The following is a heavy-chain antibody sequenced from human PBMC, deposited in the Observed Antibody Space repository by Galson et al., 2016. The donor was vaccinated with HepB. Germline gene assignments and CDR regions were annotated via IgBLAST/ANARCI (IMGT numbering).Heavy chain of an antibody. Sequence: TLSLTCSVSGVSISSYGSFWSWIRQHPVKGLEWIGYIYYTGSTQYNPSLRSRITISLDTSQNQIALRLRSVTEADTAVYYCAREDYESVDSGNRIDYWGQGTRFTVSS. CDR3: AREDYESVDSGNRIDY. V-gene: IGHV4-31*03. D-gene: IGHD3-10*01. CDR1: GVSISSYGSF. J-gene: IGHJ4*02. CDR2: IYYTGST.